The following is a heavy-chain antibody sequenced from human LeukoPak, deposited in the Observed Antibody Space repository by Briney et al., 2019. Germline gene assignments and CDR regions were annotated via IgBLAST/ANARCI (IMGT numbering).Heavy chain of an antibody. CDR2: ISAYNGNT. CDR3: ARGPYSSGFKWFDP. V-gene: IGHV1-18*01. CDR1: GYTFTSYG. Sequence: ASVKVSCKASGYTFTSYGISWVRQAPGQGLEWMGWISAYNGNTNYAQKLQGRVTMTTDISTSTAYMELRSLRSDDTAVYYCARGPYSSGFKWFDPWGQGTLVTVSS. J-gene: IGHJ5*02. D-gene: IGHD6-19*01.